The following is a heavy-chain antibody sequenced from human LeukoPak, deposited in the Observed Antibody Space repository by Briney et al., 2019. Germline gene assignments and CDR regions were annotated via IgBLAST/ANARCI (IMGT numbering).Heavy chain of an antibody. CDR1: GYTFTGYY. Sequence: ASVKVSCKASGYTFTGYYMHWVRQAPGRGLEWMGWINPDNGGTNYAQKFQGRVTMTRDMSIGTAYMELSRLRSDDTAVYYCARDPSNSGYDYLYYFDYWGQGTLVTVSS. J-gene: IGHJ4*02. V-gene: IGHV1-2*02. CDR2: INPDNGGT. CDR3: ARDPSNSGYDYLYYFDY. D-gene: IGHD5-12*01.